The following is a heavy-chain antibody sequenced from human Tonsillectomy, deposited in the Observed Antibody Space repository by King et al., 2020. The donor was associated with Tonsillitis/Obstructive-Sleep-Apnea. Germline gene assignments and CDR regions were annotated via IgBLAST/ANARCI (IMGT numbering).Heavy chain of an antibody. Sequence: VQLVESGGGLVQPGRSLRLSCAASGFTFDDYAMHWVRQAPGKGLEWVSGISWNSGSIGYADSVKGRFTISRDNAKNSLYLQMNSLRAEDTALYYCAKDNGPNTVMVPFDYWGQGTLVAVSS. CDR3: AKDNGPNTVMVPFDY. J-gene: IGHJ4*02. V-gene: IGHV3-9*01. CDR2: ISWNSGSI. D-gene: IGHD5-18*01. CDR1: GFTFDDYA.